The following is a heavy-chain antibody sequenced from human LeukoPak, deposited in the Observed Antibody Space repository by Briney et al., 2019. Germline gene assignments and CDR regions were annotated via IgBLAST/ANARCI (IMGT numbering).Heavy chain of an antibody. CDR2: IRYDGSNK. V-gene: IGHV3-30*02. Sequence: PGGSLRLSCAASGFTFSSYGMHWVRQAPGKGLEWVAFIRYDGSNKYYADSVKGRFTISRDNSKNTLYLQMNSLRAEDTAVYYCAKDRGLLWFRKYYFDYWGQGTLVTVSS. CDR1: GFTFSSYG. CDR3: AKDRGLLWFRKYYFDY. D-gene: IGHD3-10*01. J-gene: IGHJ4*02.